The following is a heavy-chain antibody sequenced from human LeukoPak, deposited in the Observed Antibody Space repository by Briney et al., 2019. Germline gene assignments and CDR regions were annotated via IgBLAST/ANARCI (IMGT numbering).Heavy chain of an antibody. CDR1: GGSINSGDYY. J-gene: IGHJ3*02. CDR2: IYYSGST. V-gene: IGHV4-30-4*01. D-gene: IGHD2-2*01. Sequence: SQTLSLTCTVSGGSINSGDYYWSWIRQPPGKGLEWIGYIYYSGSTYYNPSLKSRVTISVDTSKNQFSLKLSSVTAADTAVYYCAREVGYCSSTSCYGDAFDIWGQGTMVTVSS. CDR3: AREVGYCSSTSCYGDAFDI.